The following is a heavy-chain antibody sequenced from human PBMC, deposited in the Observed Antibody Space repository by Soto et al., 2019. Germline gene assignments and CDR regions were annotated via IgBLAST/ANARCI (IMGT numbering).Heavy chain of an antibody. CDR3: AIGVTIFGVVIIRFAC. CDR1: GFTFSSYA. J-gene: IGHJ4*02. CDR2: ISGSGGST. V-gene: IGHV3-23*01. Sequence: GGSLRHSCAASGFTFSSYAMSWGRQAPGKGLEWVSAISGSGGSTYYADSVKGRFTISRDNSKNTLYLQMNSLSAEYTAVYYCAIGVTIFGVVIIRFACWGQGTLVTVSS. D-gene: IGHD3-3*01.